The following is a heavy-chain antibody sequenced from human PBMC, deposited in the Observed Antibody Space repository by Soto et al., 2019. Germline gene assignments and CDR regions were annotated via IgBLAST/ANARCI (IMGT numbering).Heavy chain of an antibody. J-gene: IGHJ3*02. V-gene: IGHV3-30-3*01. Sequence: QVQLVESGGGVVQPGRSLRLSCAASGFTFSSYAMHWVRQAPGKGLEWVAVISYDGSNKYYADSVKGRFTISRDNSKNTLYLQMNSLRAEDTAVYYCARDGASGVTNPPDAFDIWGQGTMVTVSS. D-gene: IGHD4-17*01. CDR2: ISYDGSNK. CDR1: GFTFSSYA. CDR3: ARDGASGVTNPPDAFDI.